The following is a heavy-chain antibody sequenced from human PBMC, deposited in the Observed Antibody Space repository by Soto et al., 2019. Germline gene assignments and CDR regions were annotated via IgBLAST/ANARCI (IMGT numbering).Heavy chain of an antibody. CDR1: GGSISSGDYY. Sequence: SETLSLTCTVSGGSISSGDYYWSWIRQPPGKGLEWIGYIYYSGSTYYNPSLKSRVTISVDTSKSQFYLKLSSVTAADTAVYYCARPSGATTWFDPWGQGTLVTVSS. CDR2: IYYSGST. V-gene: IGHV4-30-4*01. D-gene: IGHD1-26*01. J-gene: IGHJ5*02. CDR3: ARPSGATTWFDP.